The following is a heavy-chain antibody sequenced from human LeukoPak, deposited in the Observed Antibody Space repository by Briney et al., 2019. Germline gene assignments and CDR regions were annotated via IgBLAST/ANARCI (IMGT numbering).Heavy chain of an antibody. D-gene: IGHD5-18*01. V-gene: IGHV3-30*03. CDR1: GFTFSSYG. Sequence: GGSLRLSCAASGFTFSSYGMHWVRQAPGKGLEWVAVMSNDGSKKYYADSVKGRFTISRDNSKNTLSLQVSSLRAEDTAVYYCARDRYSYAFEYSDSWGQGTLVTVSS. CDR3: ARDRYSYAFEYSDS. J-gene: IGHJ4*02. CDR2: MSNDGSKK.